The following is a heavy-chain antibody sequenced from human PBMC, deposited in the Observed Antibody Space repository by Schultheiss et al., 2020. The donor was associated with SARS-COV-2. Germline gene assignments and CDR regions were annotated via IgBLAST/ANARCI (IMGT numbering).Heavy chain of an antibody. D-gene: IGHD6-13*01. V-gene: IGHV4-39*01. CDR1: GGSISSSSYY. CDR3: AGRIAAAGTGVFDY. CDR2: IYYSGST. Sequence: SQTLSLTCTVSGGSISSSSYYWGWIRQPPGKGLEWIGSIYYSGSTYYNPSLKSRVTISVDTSKNQFSLKLSSVTAADTAVYYCAGRIAAAGTGVFDYWGQGTLVTVSS. J-gene: IGHJ4*02.